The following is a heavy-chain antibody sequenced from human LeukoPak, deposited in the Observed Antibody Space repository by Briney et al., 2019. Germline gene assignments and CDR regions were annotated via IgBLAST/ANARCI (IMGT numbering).Heavy chain of an antibody. J-gene: IGHJ4*02. V-gene: IGHV1-18*01. CDR1: GYTFTSYG. CDR2: ISAYNDNT. CDR3: ARGYYDSSGYPPGVN. D-gene: IGHD3-22*01. Sequence: ASVKVSCKASGYTFTSYGVSWVRQAPGQGLEWLGWISAYNDNTNYAQKVQGRVTMTTDTSTSTAFMDLRSLRSDDTAVYYCARGYYDSSGYPPGVNWGQGTLVTVSS.